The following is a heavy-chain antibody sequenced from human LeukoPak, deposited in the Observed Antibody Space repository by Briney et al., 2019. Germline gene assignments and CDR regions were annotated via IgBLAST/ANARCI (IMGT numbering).Heavy chain of an antibody. V-gene: IGHV1-18*01. CDR2: ISAYNGNT. Sequence: ASVKVSCKASGYTFTSYGISWVRQAPGQGLEWMGWISAYNGNTNYAQKLQGRVTMTTDTSTSTAYMELRSLRSDDTAVYYCARNHYYDILTGYVTYGMDVWGQGTTVTVSS. J-gene: IGHJ6*02. CDR3: ARNHYYDILTGYVTYGMDV. D-gene: IGHD3-9*01. CDR1: GYTFTSYG.